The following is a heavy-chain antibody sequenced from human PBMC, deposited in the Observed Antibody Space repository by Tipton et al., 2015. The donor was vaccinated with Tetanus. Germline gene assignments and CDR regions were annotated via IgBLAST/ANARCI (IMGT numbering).Heavy chain of an antibody. CDR1: GGSISSYY. J-gene: IGHJ4*02. CDR2: IYYSGST. V-gene: IGHV4-59*01. CDR3: ARGPSDTAMVTPFDY. D-gene: IGHD5-18*01. Sequence: TLSLTCTVSGGSISSYYWSWIRQPPGKGLEWIGYIYYSGSTNYNPSLKSRVTISVDTSKNQFSLKLSSVTAADTAVYYCARGPSDTAMVTPFDYWGQGTLVTVSS.